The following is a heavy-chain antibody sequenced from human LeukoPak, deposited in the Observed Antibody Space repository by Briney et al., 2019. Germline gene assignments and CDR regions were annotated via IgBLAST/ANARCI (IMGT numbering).Heavy chain of an antibody. CDR2: ISYDGSNK. CDR3: ARVGDHYYGSQEIDY. J-gene: IGHJ4*02. Sequence: QTGGSLRLSCAASGFTFSSYAMHWVRQAPGKGLEWVAVISYDGSNKYYADSVKGRFTISRDNSKNTLYLQMNSLRAEDTAVYYCARVGDHYYGSQEIDYWGQGTLVTVSS. CDR1: GFTFSSYA. D-gene: IGHD3-10*01. V-gene: IGHV3-30-3*01.